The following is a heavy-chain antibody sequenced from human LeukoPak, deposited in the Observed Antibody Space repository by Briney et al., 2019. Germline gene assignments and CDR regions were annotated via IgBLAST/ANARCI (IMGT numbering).Heavy chain of an antibody. J-gene: IGHJ4*02. D-gene: IGHD3-22*01. Sequence: SVKVSCKASGGTFSSYAISWVRQAPGQGLEWMGGIIPIFGTANYAQKFQGRVTITTDESTSTAYMELSSLRSEDTAVYYCARLSQTPDYYSNGGYYYLGYWGQGTPVTVSS. CDR3: ARLSQTPDYYSNGGYYYLGY. CDR1: GGTFSSYA. V-gene: IGHV1-69*05. CDR2: IIPIFGTA.